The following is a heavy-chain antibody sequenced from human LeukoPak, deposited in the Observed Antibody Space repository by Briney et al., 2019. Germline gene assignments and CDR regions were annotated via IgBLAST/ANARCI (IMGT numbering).Heavy chain of an antibody. V-gene: IGHV3-23*01. CDR2: ISGSGGST. D-gene: IGHD3-10*01. J-gene: IGHJ5*02. CDR3: AKDGSRSYYGSGSFLPAWFDP. CDR1: GFTFSSYA. Sequence: GGSLRLSCAASGFTFSSYAMSWVRQAPGKGLEWVSAISGSGGSTYYADSVKGRFTISRDNSKNTLYLQMNSLRAEDTAVYYCAKDGSRSYYGSGSFLPAWFDPWGQGTLATVSS.